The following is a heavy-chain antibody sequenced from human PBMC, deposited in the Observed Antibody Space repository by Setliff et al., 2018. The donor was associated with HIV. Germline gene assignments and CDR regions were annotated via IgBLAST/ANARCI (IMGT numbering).Heavy chain of an antibody. V-gene: IGHV4-59*08. Sequence: SETLSLTCTVSGGSMNANHWSWIRQSPGKGPEWIAYIHVSGSTYFNPSLSSRVTISIDTSNNQFSLRLSSVTAADTAVYYCARAGRGSGRYVYSFDYWGQGSLVTVSS. CDR1: GGSMNANH. D-gene: IGHD1-26*01. CDR2: IHVSGST. CDR3: ARAGRGSGRYVYSFDY. J-gene: IGHJ4*02.